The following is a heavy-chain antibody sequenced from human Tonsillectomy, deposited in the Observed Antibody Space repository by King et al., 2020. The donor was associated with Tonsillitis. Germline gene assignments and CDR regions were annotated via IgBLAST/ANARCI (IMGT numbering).Heavy chain of an antibody. Sequence: VQLVESGGGLVQPGGSLRLSCAASGFTFSSYSMNWVRQTPGKGLEWVSYISSSSSTIYYADSVKGRVTISRDNAKNSLYLQMNSLRAEDTAVYYCARDHGARGCGCGSESSGLYFDYWGQGTLVTVSS. CDR1: GFTFSSYS. CDR2: ISSSSSTI. V-gene: IGHV3-48*01. D-gene: IGHD6-25*01. J-gene: IGHJ4*02. CDR3: ARDHGARGCGCGSESSGLYFDY.